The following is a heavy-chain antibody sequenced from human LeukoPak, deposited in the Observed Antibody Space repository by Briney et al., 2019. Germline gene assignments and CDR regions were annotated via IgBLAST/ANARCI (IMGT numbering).Heavy chain of an antibody. Sequence: GGSLRLSCAASGFTVSSNYLSWVRQAPGKGLEWLSVIYSDGSTHYADSVKGRFIISRDNSKNTLYLQMNTLRAEDTAVYYCARVTPPTDWGQGTRVTVSS. J-gene: IGHJ4*02. D-gene: IGHD1-14*01. CDR2: IYSDGST. CDR3: ARVTPPTD. CDR1: GFTVSSNY. V-gene: IGHV3-66*01.